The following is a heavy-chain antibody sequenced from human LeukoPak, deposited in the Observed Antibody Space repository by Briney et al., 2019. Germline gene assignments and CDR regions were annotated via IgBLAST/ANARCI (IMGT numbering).Heavy chain of an antibody. D-gene: IGHD1-26*01. V-gene: IGHV1-18*01. CDR1: GYTFTSYG. Sequence: GASVKVSCKASGYTFTSYGISWVRQAPGQGLEWMGWISAYNGNTNYAQKLQGRVTMTTDTSTSTAYMELRSLRSDDTAVYYCATVPPGAYSGSYYFDYWGQGTLVTVSS. CDR3: ATVPPGAYSGSYYFDY. CDR2: ISAYNGNT. J-gene: IGHJ4*02.